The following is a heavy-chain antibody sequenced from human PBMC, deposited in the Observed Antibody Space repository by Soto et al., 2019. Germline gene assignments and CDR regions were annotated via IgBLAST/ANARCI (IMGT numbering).Heavy chain of an antibody. CDR3: ARGRGRNYDILTGHRGFWDV. Sequence: SETLSLTCTVSGASIGSSYWSWIRQPPGKGLEWIGEIYYSGSTNYNPSLKSRVTISVDTSKNQFSLKLSSVTAADTAVYYCARGRGRNYDILTGHRGFWDVWGKGTTVTVSS. J-gene: IGHJ6*04. CDR1: GASIGSSY. CDR2: IYYSGST. V-gene: IGHV4-59*12. D-gene: IGHD3-9*01.